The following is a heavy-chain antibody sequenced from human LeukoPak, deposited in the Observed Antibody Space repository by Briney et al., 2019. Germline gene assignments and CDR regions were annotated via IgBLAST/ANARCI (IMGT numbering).Heavy chain of an antibody. CDR3: ARLEWFGDMGFYYYAMDV. V-gene: IGHV3-48*03. CDR1: GFTISDYE. CDR2: ISGSASTI. J-gene: IGHJ6*04. D-gene: IGHD3-3*01. Sequence: GGSLRLSCAASGFTISDYEMNWVRQVPGKGLEWISYISGSASTIYSADSVKGRFTISRDNAKNSLYLQMNSLGAEDTAVYYCARLEWFGDMGFYYYAMDVWGKGTTVTVSS.